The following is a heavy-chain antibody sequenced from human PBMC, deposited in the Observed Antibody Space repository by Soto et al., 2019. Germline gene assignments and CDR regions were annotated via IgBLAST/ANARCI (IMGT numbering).Heavy chain of an antibody. CDR1: GFVFTSFH. CDR3: ARDRSYYYESSGYPFDY. V-gene: IGHV1-46*01. Sequence: QVQLVQSGAEVKKPGASVKVSCKASGFVFTSFHMHWVRQAPGQGLEWMGMINPSGGRTEYAQKFQGRFTMTSDTSTTTVYMELSTLRSEDTAVYFCARDRSYYYESSGYPFDYWGQGTLVSVSS. D-gene: IGHD3-22*01. CDR2: INPSGGRT. J-gene: IGHJ4*02.